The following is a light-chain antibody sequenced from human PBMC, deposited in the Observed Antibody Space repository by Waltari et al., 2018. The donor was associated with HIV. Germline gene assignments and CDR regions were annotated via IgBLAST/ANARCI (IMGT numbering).Light chain of an antibody. J-gene: IGLJ2*01. CDR1: SSNLGSRP. CDR2: GSD. CDR3: ASWDDSLNGVI. V-gene: IGLV1-44*01. Sequence: QSVLTQPPSASGTPGQRVTISCSGSSSNLGSRPVNWYQQLAGSAPPLLIYGSDLRPSGVPDRFSRSKSATSASLAISGLQSEDEATYYCASWDDSLNGVIFGGGTELTVL.